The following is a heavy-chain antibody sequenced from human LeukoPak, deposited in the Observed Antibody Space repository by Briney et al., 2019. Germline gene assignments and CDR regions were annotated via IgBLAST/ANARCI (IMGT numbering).Heavy chain of an antibody. Sequence: PGRSLRLSCAASGFTFDDYAMHWVRQAPGKGLEWVSGISWNSGSIGYADSVKGRFTISRDNAKNSLYLQMNSLRAEDTALYYCAKDFNYYDSSGYYDYWGQGTLVTVSS. D-gene: IGHD3-22*01. CDR2: ISWNSGSI. CDR3: AKDFNYYDSSGYYDY. CDR1: GFTFDDYA. J-gene: IGHJ4*02. V-gene: IGHV3-9*01.